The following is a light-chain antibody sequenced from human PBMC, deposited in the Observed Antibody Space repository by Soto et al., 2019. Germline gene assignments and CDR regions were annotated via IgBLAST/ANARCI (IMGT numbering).Light chain of an antibody. V-gene: IGKV3-15*01. CDR1: QSVSSN. CDR3: QQYNNWPRT. Sequence: EIVMTQSPATLSVSPGERATLSCRASQSVSSNLAWYQQKPGQAPRLLMYGASTRATGIPVRFSGSGSGTEFTLIISSLQSEDFAVYYCQQYNNWPRTFGQGTKVEIK. CDR2: GAS. J-gene: IGKJ1*01.